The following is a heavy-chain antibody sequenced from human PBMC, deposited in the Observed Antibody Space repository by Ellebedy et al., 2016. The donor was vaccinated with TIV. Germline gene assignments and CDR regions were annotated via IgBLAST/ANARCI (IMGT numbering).Heavy chain of an antibody. CDR3: AKGAAPLAVAYNWFDP. Sequence: GRSTISRDNSKNTLYLQMNSLRAEDTAVYYCAKGAAPLAVAYNWFDPWGQGTLVTVSS. V-gene: IGHV3-23*01. J-gene: IGHJ5*02. D-gene: IGHD6-19*01.